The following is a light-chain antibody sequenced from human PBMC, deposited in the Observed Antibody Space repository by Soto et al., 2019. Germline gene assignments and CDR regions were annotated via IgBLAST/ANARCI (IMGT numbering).Light chain of an antibody. CDR2: DTS. Sequence: EIVLTQYPATLSLSPGERATLSCRASQSVSSYLAWYQQKPGQAPSLLIYDTSNRATGIPARFSGSGSGTDVTLTIGSLETEDFAVYYCLQRRNWPLTFGGGTKVEIK. CDR1: QSVSSY. CDR3: LQRRNWPLT. J-gene: IGKJ4*01. V-gene: IGKV3-11*01.